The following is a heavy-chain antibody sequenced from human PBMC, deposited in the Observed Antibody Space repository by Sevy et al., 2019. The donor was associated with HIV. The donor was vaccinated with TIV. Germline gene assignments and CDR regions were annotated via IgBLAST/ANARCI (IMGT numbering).Heavy chain of an antibody. J-gene: IGHJ4*02. Sequence: GGSLRLSCAASGFTFSSYAMHWVRQAPGKGLEWVAVISYDGSKKYYADSVKGRFTISRDNSKNTLYLQMNSLRAEDTAVYYCGGDCSGGSCYRLVDYWGQGTLVTVSS. V-gene: IGHV3-30-3*01. CDR3: GGDCSGGSCYRLVDY. D-gene: IGHD2-15*01. CDR1: GFTFSSYA. CDR2: ISYDGSKK.